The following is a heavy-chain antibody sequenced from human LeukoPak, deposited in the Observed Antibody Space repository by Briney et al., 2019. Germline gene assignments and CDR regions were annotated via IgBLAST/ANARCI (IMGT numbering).Heavy chain of an antibody. Sequence: SETLSLTCTVSGGSISSHYWSWIRQPPGKGLEWIGYIYYSGSTNYNPSLKSRVTISVDTSKNQFSLKLSSVTAADTAVYCCARDPVGATLPYWGQGTLVTVSS. D-gene: IGHD1-26*01. CDR1: GGSISSHY. J-gene: IGHJ4*02. CDR3: ARDPVGATLPY. V-gene: IGHV4-59*11. CDR2: IYYSGST.